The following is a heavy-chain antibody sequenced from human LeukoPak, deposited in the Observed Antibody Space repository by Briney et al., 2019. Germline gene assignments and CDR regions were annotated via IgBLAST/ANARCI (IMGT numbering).Heavy chain of an antibody. J-gene: IGHJ4*02. CDR3: ARDGLPYSSGWYYFDY. V-gene: IGHV3-30-3*01. CDR1: GFTFSSYA. CDR2: ISYDGSNK. D-gene: IGHD6-19*01. Sequence: GRSLRLSCAASGFTFSSYAMHWVRQAPGKGLEWVAVISYDGSNKYYADSVKGRFTISRDNSKNTLYLQMNSLRAEDTAVYYCARDGLPYSSGWYYFDYWGQGTLVTVSS.